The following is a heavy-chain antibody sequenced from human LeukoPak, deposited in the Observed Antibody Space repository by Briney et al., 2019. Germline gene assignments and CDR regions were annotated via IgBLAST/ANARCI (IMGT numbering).Heavy chain of an antibody. Sequence: SETLSLTCAVYGGSFSGYYWSWIRQPPGKGLEWIGEINHSGSTNYNPSLKSRVTISVDTSKNQFSLKLSSVTAADTAVYYCARGGPTYGDIYDYWGQGTLVTVSS. CDR1: GGSFSGYY. CDR3: ARGGPTYGDIYDY. J-gene: IGHJ4*02. V-gene: IGHV4-34*01. CDR2: INHSGST. D-gene: IGHD4-17*01.